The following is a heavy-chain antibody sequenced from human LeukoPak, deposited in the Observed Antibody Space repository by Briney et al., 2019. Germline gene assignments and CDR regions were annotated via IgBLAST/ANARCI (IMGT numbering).Heavy chain of an antibody. CDR1: GGTFSSYA. CDR3: ARSIAARPRMDYYYYYMDV. Sequence: GASVKVSCKASGGTFSSYAISWVRQAPGQGLEWMGGIIPIFGTANYAQKFQGRVTITADKSTSTAYMELSSLRSGDTAVYYCARSIAARPRMDYYYYYMDVWGKGTTVTVSS. J-gene: IGHJ6*03. D-gene: IGHD6-6*01. V-gene: IGHV1-69*06. CDR2: IIPIFGTA.